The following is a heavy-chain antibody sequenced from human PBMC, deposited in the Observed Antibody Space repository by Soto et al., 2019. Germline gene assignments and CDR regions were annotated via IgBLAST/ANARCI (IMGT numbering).Heavy chain of an antibody. V-gene: IGHV3-74*01. J-gene: IGHJ4*01. CDR1: GFTFSSYW. Sequence: EVQLVESGGGLVQPGGSVRLSCAASGFTFSSYWMHWVRQVPGKGLMWVSRIHNDGSTTRYADSVKGRFTISRDNAKNTLYLQMSSLRVEDTAVYYCARDNWNSYWGQGTLVTVSS. CDR2: IHNDGSTT. CDR3: ARDNWNSY. D-gene: IGHD1-7*01.